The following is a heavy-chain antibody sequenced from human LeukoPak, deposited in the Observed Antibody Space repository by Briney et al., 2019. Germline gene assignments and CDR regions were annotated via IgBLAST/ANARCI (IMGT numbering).Heavy chain of an antibody. CDR1: GFTFSTYA. J-gene: IGHJ4*02. CDR3: ATSYCGGNCYSTFAF. Sequence: GGSLRLPCAASGFTFSTYAMSWVRQAPGKGLEWVSTVSGSDDSTYYTDSVKGRFTISRDNSRNTLYLQMYSLRADDTAVYYCATSYCGGNCYSTFAFWGQGTLVTVSS. D-gene: IGHD2-21*02. CDR2: VSGSDDST. V-gene: IGHV3-23*01.